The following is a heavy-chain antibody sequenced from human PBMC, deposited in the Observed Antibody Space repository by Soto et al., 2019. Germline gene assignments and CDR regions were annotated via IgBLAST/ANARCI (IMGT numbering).Heavy chain of an antibody. J-gene: IGHJ5*02. CDR3: ARVLYSSSSGGFDP. D-gene: IGHD6-6*01. Sequence: WIRQSPSRGLEWLGRTYYRSKWYNDYAVSVKSRITINPDTSKNQFSLQLNSVTPEDTAVYYCARVLYSSSSGGFDPWGQGTLVTVSS. V-gene: IGHV6-1*01. CDR2: TYYRSKWYN.